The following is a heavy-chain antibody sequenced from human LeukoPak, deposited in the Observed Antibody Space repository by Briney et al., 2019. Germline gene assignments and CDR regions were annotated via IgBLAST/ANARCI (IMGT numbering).Heavy chain of an antibody. CDR1: GGTFSSYA. CDR3: ALAVAGGIDY. Sequence: GASVKVSCKASGGTFSSYAISWVRQAPGQGLEWMGRIIPIFGTANYAQKFQGRVTITTDESTSTAYMELSSLRSEDTAVYYCALAVAGGIDYWGQGTLVTVSS. CDR2: IIPIFGTA. V-gene: IGHV1-69*05. J-gene: IGHJ4*02. D-gene: IGHD6-19*01.